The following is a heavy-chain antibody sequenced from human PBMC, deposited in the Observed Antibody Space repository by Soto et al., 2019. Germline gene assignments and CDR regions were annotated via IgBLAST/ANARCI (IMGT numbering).Heavy chain of an antibody. D-gene: IGHD6-6*01. V-gene: IGHV4-30-2*01. CDR3: AREAARPEGYYYYGMDV. Sequence: SETLSLTCAVSGGSISSGGYSWNWIRQPPGKGLEWIGYIYHSGSTYYNPSLKSRVTISVDRSKNQFSLKLSSVTAADTAVYYCAREAARPEGYYYYGMDVWGQGTTVTVSS. CDR2: IYHSGST. CDR1: GGSISSGGYS. J-gene: IGHJ6*02.